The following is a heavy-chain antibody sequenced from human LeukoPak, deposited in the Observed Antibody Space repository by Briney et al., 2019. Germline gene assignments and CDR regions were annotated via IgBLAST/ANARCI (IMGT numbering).Heavy chain of an antibody. Sequence: ASVKVSCKTSGYTFTDYDITWVRQAPGQGLEWMGRVSPYNGNTYYSQRFQGRVTITKDTSTGTAYMDLRNLRDDDTAMYYFARNGRVRRVVKDLFEYWGQGTLVAVPS. V-gene: IGHV1-18*01. CDR3: ARNGRVRRVVKDLFEY. CDR2: VSPYNGNT. D-gene: IGHD3-10*01. CDR1: GYTFTDYD. J-gene: IGHJ4*02.